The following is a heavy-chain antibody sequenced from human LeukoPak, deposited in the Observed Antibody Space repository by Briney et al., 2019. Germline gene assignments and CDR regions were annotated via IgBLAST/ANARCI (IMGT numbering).Heavy chain of an antibody. J-gene: IGHJ4*02. V-gene: IGHV1-18*01. CDR1: GYTFTSYG. Sequence: ASVKVSCKASGYTFTSYGISWVRQAPGQGLEWMGWISAYNGNTNYAQKLQGRVTMTTDTSTSTAYMELRSLRSDDTAVYDCARGSLYCSGGSCYPYYFDYWGQGTLVTVSS. CDR2: ISAYNGNT. D-gene: IGHD2-15*01. CDR3: ARGSLYCSGGSCYPYYFDY.